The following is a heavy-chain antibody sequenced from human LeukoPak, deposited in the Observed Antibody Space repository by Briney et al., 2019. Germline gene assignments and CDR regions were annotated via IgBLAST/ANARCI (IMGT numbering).Heavy chain of an antibody. Sequence: GGSLRLSCAASGFTFSSYAMSWVRQAPGKGLEWVSGISGSGGRTYYADSVKGRFTISRDNFKNTLYLQMNSLRAEDTAVYYCASRPFLDYDDYWGQGTLVTVSS. CDR3: ASRPFLDYDDY. CDR2: ISGSGGRT. J-gene: IGHJ4*02. CDR1: GFTFSSYA. D-gene: IGHD2/OR15-2a*01. V-gene: IGHV3-23*01.